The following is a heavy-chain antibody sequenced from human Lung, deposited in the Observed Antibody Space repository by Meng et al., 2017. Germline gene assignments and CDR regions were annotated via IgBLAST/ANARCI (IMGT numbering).Heavy chain of an antibody. CDR3: ARDDFGADDAFDI. V-gene: IGHV3-7*01. Sequence: GESLKISCAASGFTFSTYWMSWVRQAPGKGLEWVANIKKDGSEKHYVDSVKDRFTISRDNAKNSLYLQMDSLRAEDTAVYYCARDDFGADDAFDIWGQGTMVTVSS. CDR2: IKKDGSEK. D-gene: IGHD4-17*01. J-gene: IGHJ3*02. CDR1: GFTFSTYW.